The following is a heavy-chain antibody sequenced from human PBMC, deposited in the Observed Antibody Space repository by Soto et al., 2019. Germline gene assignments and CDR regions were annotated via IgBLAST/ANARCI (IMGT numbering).Heavy chain of an antibody. D-gene: IGHD4-17*01. CDR1: GFTFSTYA. CDR2: ISGSGDST. V-gene: IGHV3-23*01. Sequence: GGSLRLSCAASGFTFSTYAMSWVRQAPGKGLEWVSAISGSGDSTYSADSVRGRFTISRDNSINTLYLQMNNLGYEDTAVYYCARPRGYGVFDAYDIWGQGTMVTVSS. J-gene: IGHJ3*02. CDR3: ARPRGYGVFDAYDI.